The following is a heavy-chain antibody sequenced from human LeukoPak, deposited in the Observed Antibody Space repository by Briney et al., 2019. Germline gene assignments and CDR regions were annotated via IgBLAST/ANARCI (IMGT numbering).Heavy chain of an antibody. CDR2: IYYSGST. J-gene: IGHJ4*02. CDR1: GGSFIGYY. Sequence: SETLSLTCAAYGGSFIGYYWSWIRQPPGRGLEWIGYIYYSGSTNYNPSLQSRVTISGDTSKNQFFLNLNSVTAADTAVYYCARSKCSGGSWYPGLFDYWGEGTLVTVSP. CDR3: ARSKCSGGSWYPGLFDY. D-gene: IGHD2-15*01. V-gene: IGHV4-59*01.